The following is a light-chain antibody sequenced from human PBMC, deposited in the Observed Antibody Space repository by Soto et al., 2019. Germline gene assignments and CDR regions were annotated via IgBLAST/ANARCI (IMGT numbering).Light chain of an antibody. CDR1: QSVSSIY. J-gene: IGKJ1*01. CDR3: HQHGSSPLT. V-gene: IGKV3D-20*01. Sequence: EIVLTQSPATLSLSPGDRATLSCGASQSVSSIYLAWYQHKPGLAPRVLIYVASSRAAGIPDRFSGSGSGTDFTLTISRLEPEDFAVYYCHQHGSSPLTFGQGTQLETK. CDR2: VAS.